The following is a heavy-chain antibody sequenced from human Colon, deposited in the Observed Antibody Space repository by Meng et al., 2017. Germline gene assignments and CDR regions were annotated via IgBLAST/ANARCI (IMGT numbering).Heavy chain of an antibody. CDR3: ARERMRELGLFDY. V-gene: IGHV4-4*01. J-gene: IGHJ4*02. Sequence: SGPGQVKPRGTLSLACGVSGDSIGNSKGWSWLRQSPGKGLEWIGEISNSGKTVYSPSLKSRVTISLDKSSNHFSLTLSPVTAADTAIYFCARERMRELGLFDYWGQGTLVTVSS. CDR1: GDSIGNSKG. CDR2: ISNSGKT. D-gene: IGHD7-27*01.